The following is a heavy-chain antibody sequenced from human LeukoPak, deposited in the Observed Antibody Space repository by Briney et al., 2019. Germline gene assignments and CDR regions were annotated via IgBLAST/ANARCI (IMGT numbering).Heavy chain of an antibody. CDR2: ISGSGGST. V-gene: IGHV3-23*01. CDR3: AKDPIVVVPAASYFDY. Sequence: GGSLRLSCAASGFTFSRYAMTWVRQAPGKGLEWVSAISGSGGSTYYADSVKGRFTISRDNSKNTLYLQMNSLRAEDTAVYYCAKDPIVVVPAASYFDYWGQGTLVTVSS. J-gene: IGHJ4*02. D-gene: IGHD2-2*01. CDR1: GFTFSRYA.